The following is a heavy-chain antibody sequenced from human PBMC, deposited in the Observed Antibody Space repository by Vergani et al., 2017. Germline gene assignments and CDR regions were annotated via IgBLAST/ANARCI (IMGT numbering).Heavy chain of an antibody. Sequence: QVQLVESGGGVVQPGRSLRLSCAASGFTFSSYGMHWVRQAPGKGLEWVAVIWYDGSNKYYADSVKGRFTISRDNSKNTLYLQMNSPRAEDTAVYYCARDSYYYDSSGYLGYWGQGTLVTVSS. CDR2: IWYDGSNK. CDR1: GFTFSSYG. J-gene: IGHJ4*02. V-gene: IGHV3-33*01. CDR3: ARDSYYYDSSGYLGY. D-gene: IGHD3-22*01.